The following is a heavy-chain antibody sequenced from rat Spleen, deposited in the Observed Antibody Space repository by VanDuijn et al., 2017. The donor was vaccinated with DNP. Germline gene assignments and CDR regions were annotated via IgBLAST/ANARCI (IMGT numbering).Heavy chain of an antibody. V-gene: IGHV3-3*01. CDR3: ARVVTLAAPLDY. CDR2: INSAGTT. CDR1: GYSITSGYR. D-gene: IGHD1-2*01. Sequence: EVQLQESGPGLVKPSQSLSLTCSVTGYSITSGYRWNWIRKFPGNKMEWMGYINSAGTTYYNPSLKSRISITRDTSKNQFFLQVTSVTSEDTATYYCARVVTLAAPLDYWGQGVMVTVSS. J-gene: IGHJ2*01.